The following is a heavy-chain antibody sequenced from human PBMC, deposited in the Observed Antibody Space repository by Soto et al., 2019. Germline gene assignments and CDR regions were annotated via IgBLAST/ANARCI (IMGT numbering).Heavy chain of an antibody. D-gene: IGHD1-1*01. CDR1: GFSLSTSGMC. CDR3: ARIRAREYDLHFGMDV. Sequence: SGPTLVNPTQTLTLTCTFSGFSLSTSGMCVSWIRQPPGKALEWLALIDWDDDKYYSTSLKTRLTISKDTSKNQVVLTMTNMDPVDTATYYCARIRAREYDLHFGMDVWGQGTTVTVSS. CDR2: IDWDDDK. J-gene: IGHJ6*02. V-gene: IGHV2-70*01.